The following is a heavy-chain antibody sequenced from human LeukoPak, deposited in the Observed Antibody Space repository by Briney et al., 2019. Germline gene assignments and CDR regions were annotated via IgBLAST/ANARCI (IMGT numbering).Heavy chain of an antibody. CDR3: ASQRSYSSSSPFDY. CDR2: ISSSSSYI. D-gene: IGHD6-13*01. CDR1: GFTFSSYS. Sequence: PGGSLRLSCAASGFTFSSYSMSWVRQAPGKGLEWVSSISSSSSYIYYADSVKGRFTISRDNAKNSLYLQMNSLRVEDTAVYYCASQRSYSSSSPFDYWGQGTLVTVSS. J-gene: IGHJ4*02. V-gene: IGHV3-21*01.